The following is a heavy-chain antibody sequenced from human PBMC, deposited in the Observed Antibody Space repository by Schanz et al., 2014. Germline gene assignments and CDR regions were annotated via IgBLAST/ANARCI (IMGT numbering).Heavy chain of an antibody. CDR3: ARANYRRKINFDY. Sequence: QVQLVESGGGVVQPGGSLRLSCAASGFAFSVYGMHWVRQAPGKGPEWVAVIWSDGSTKYYADSVKGRFTMSRDNSKNTLYLQMNSLRAEDTAVYYCARANYRRKINFDYWGRGTLVTVSS. J-gene: IGHJ4*02. CDR2: IWSDGSTK. D-gene: IGHD3-10*01. V-gene: IGHV3-33*01. CDR1: GFAFSVYG.